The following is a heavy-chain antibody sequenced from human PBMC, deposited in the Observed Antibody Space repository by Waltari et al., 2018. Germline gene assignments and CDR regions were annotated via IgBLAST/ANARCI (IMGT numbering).Heavy chain of an antibody. V-gene: IGHV4-61*02. CDR3: ARYYPSGKDYIDV. Sequence: QVQLQESGPGLVQPSQTLSLTCSVSGDPISSGFYHWSWIRQPAGRGLEWIGRVYVDRRTAYNPSLSSRVTISLDTSRNRFSLELTSVTAADTAIYYCARYYPSGKDYIDVWGKGTTVSVSS. CDR2: VYVDRRT. CDR1: GDPISSGFYH. J-gene: IGHJ6*03. D-gene: IGHD3-10*01.